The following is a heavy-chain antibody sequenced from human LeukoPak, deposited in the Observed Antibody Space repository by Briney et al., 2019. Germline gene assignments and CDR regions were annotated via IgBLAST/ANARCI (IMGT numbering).Heavy chain of an antibody. CDR2: INPSSGGT. J-gene: IGHJ6*02. D-gene: IGHD1-26*01. CDR1: GYTFTGYY. CDR3: ARDPIVDENREYYYYGMDV. Sequence: ASVKVSCKASGYTFTGYYMHWVRQAPGQGLEWMGWINPSSGGTNYAQKLQGRVTMTRDTSISTAYMELSRLRSDDTAVYYCARDPIVDENREYYYYGMDVWGQGTTVTVSS. V-gene: IGHV1-2*02.